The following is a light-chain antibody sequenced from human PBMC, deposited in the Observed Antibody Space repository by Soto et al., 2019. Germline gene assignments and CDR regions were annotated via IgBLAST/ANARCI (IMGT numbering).Light chain of an antibody. CDR2: LGS. CDR3: MQALQTPGT. J-gene: IGKJ1*01. CDR1: QSLLHTNGYTY. V-gene: IGKV2-28*01. Sequence: IVMIQSPLSLSVTPGEPASISCRSSQSLLHTNGYTYLNWYLQKPGQSPHLLIYLGSRRPPGVPARFSGSGSGTDFTLTISRVEAEDVGIYYCMQALQTPGTFGHGTKL.